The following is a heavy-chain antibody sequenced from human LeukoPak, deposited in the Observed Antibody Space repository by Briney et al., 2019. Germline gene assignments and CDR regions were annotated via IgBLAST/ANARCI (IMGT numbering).Heavy chain of an antibody. CDR3: ARGRSGWDFDY. Sequence: GGSLRLSCAASGFTVSSNYMSWVRQAPGKGLEWVSVIYSGGSTYYADSVKGRFTISRDNSKNTLYLQMNSLRAEDTAVYYCARGRSGWDFDYWGQGTLVTVSS. J-gene: IGHJ4*02. CDR2: IYSGGST. CDR1: GFTVSSNY. D-gene: IGHD6-19*01. V-gene: IGHV3-53*01.